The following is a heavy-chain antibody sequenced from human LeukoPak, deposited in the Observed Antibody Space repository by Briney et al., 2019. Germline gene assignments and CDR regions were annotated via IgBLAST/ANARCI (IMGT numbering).Heavy chain of an antibody. Sequence: SVKVSCKASGGTFSSYAISWVRQAPGQGLEWMGRIIPILGIANYAQKFQGRVTITADKSTSTAYMELSSLRSEDTAVYYCAREQWLSYFDYWGQGTLVTVSS. CDR2: IIPILGIA. CDR3: AREQWLSYFDY. V-gene: IGHV1-69*04. J-gene: IGHJ4*02. CDR1: GGTFSSYA. D-gene: IGHD6-19*01.